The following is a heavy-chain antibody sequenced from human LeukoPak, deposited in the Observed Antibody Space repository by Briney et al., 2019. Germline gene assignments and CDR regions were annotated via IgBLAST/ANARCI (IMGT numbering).Heavy chain of an antibody. J-gene: IGHJ4*02. D-gene: IGHD4-17*01. CDR2: INHSGST. Sequence: SETLSLTCAVYGGSFSGYYWSWIRQPPGKGLEWIGEINHSGSTNYNPSLKSRVTISVDTSKNQFSLKLSSVTAADTAVYYCARESRHGDNAYWGQGTLVTVSS. CDR3: ARESRHGDNAY. CDR1: GGSFSGYY. V-gene: IGHV4-34*01.